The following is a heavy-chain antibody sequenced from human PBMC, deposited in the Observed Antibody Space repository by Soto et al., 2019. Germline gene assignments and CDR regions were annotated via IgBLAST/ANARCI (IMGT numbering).Heavy chain of an antibody. Sequence: QITLKESGPTLVKPTQTLTLTCTFSGFSLETRVEGVGWIRQPPGKALEWLAVIFWNDDKHYNPSLKSRLTITKDTSNNQVVLTLTNMDPVDTATYFCAQSRTYDNRDDSWCQGTLVTVSS. D-gene: IGHD3-22*01. CDR2: IFWNDDK. CDR3: AQSRTYDNRDDS. CDR1: GFSLETRVEG. J-gene: IGHJ4*02. V-gene: IGHV2-5*01.